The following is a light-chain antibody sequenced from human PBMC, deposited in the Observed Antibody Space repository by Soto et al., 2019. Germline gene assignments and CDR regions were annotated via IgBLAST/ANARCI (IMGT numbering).Light chain of an antibody. J-gene: IGKJ1*01. CDR1: QRVGSDY. CDR3: HQHGGSPET. V-gene: IGKV3-20*01. Sequence: DIVLTQSPGTLSLSPGERATLSCRASQRVGSDYLAWYQQKPGQAPRLLIYGASRRATGIPDRFSGSGSGTEFILTISELEPEDSGIYHCHQHGGSPETFGQGTKVDIK. CDR2: GAS.